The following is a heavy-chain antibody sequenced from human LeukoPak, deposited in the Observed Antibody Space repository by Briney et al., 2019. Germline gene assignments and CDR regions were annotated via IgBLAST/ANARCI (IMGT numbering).Heavy chain of an antibody. CDR2: INHSGST. V-gene: IGHV4-34*01. Sequence: ASETLSLTCAVYGGSFSGYYWSWIRQPPGKGLEWIGEINHSGSTNYNPSLKSRVTKSVDTSKNQFSLKLSSVTAADTAVYYCARGRRQWLERLNDYWGQGTLVTVSS. CDR1: GGSFSGYY. CDR3: ARGRRQWLERLNDY. J-gene: IGHJ4*02. D-gene: IGHD6-19*01.